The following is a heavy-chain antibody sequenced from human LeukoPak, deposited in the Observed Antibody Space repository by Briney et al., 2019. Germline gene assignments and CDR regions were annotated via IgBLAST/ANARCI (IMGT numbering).Heavy chain of an antibody. Sequence: GGSLRLSCAASGFTFSSYSMNWVRQAPGKGLEWVSSISSSSSYIYYADSVKGRFTISRDNAKNSLYLRMNSLRAEDTAVYYCARVYRTVYYYDSRSPFDYWGQGTLVTVSS. CDR2: ISSSSSYI. J-gene: IGHJ4*02. V-gene: IGHV3-21*01. CDR3: ARVYRTVYYYDSRSPFDY. CDR1: GFTFSSYS. D-gene: IGHD3-22*01.